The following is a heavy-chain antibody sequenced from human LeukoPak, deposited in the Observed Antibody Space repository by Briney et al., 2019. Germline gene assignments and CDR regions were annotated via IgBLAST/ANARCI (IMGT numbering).Heavy chain of an antibody. D-gene: IGHD5-24*01. V-gene: IGHV3-7*01. Sequence: GGSLRLSCAASGFTFSSYWMSWVRQAPGKGLEWVANIKQDGSEKYYVDSVKGRFTISRDNAKNSLYLQMNSLRAEDTAVYYCAKDLGAIEMATSYYYYYGMDVWGQGTTVTVSS. J-gene: IGHJ6*02. CDR2: IKQDGSEK. CDR1: GFTFSSYW. CDR3: AKDLGAIEMATSYYYYYGMDV.